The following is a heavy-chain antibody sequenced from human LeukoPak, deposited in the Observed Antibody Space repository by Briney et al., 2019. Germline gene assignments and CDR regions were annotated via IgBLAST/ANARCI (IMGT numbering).Heavy chain of an antibody. D-gene: IGHD3-10*01. J-gene: IGHJ4*02. CDR1: GYTFTIYA. CDR2: INAGNGNT. CDR3: ARGQNTPMVRGVIFDY. V-gene: IGHV1-3*01. Sequence: ASVSVSYKASGYTFTIYAMHWVRQAPGQRREGVGWINAGNGNTKYSQKFQSRFTITRDTSATTAYMELSSLRSEDTAVYYCARGQNTPMVRGVIFDYWGQGTLVTVSS.